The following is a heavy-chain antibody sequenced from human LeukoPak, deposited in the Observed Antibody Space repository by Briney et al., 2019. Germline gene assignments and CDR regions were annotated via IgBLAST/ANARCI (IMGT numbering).Heavy chain of an antibody. CDR1: GYTFTDYY. CDR3: ASGAIGGGAFDI. J-gene: IGHJ3*02. CDR2: INPDSGGT. V-gene: IGHV1-2*02. Sequence: ASVKVSCKASGYTFTDYYMHWVRQAPGQGLEWMGWINPDSGGTNYPQKFQGRVTMTRDTSISTAYMDLSGLRSDDTAVYYCASGAIGGGAFDIWGQGTMVTVSS. D-gene: IGHD3-16*01.